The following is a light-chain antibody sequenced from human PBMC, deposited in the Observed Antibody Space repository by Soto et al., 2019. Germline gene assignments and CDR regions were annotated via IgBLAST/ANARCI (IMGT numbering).Light chain of an antibody. Sequence: DIQLTQSPSFLSASVGDRVTITCRASQGINIFLAWFQQKPGKAPNLLISAASTLQSGVPSRFSGSGSETEFTLTITSLQPEDSAIYYCQQADTFPITFGQGTRLEIK. J-gene: IGKJ5*01. V-gene: IGKV1-9*01. CDR2: AAS. CDR1: QGINIF. CDR3: QQADTFPIT.